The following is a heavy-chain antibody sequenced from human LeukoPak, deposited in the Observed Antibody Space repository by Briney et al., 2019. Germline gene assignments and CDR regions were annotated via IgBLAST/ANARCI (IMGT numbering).Heavy chain of an antibody. CDR3: ARGFRRWLQFHYFDY. CDR2: IYSSGST. CDR1: GGSIRTYY. J-gene: IGHJ4*02. V-gene: IGHV4-4*07. Sequence: PSETLSLTCTVSGGSIRTYYWSWIRQPAGKGLEWIGRIYSSGSTDLNPSLKSRVTMSLDTSKNQFSLRLASVTAADTAMYYCARGFRRWLQFHYFDYWGQGTLVTVSS. D-gene: IGHD5-24*01.